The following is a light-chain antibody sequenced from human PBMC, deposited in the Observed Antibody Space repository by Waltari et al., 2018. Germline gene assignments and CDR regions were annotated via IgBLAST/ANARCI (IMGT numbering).Light chain of an antibody. J-gene: IGKJ4*01. CDR2: DVS. V-gene: IGKV3-11*01. CDR1: QSVSSY. Sequence: EIVLTQSPGTLSLSPGERATLSCTASQSVSSYLGWYQQRPGQAPSLLIFDVSKRATGTPARFRGSGSGTDFTLTITSLEPEDFAVYYCQQRSSWPLTFGEGTKVEIK. CDR3: QQRSSWPLT.